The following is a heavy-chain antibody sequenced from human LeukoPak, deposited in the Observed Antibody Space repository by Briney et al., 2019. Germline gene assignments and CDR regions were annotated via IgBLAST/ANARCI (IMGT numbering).Heavy chain of an antibody. CDR1: GFTVSNNY. J-gene: IGHJ4*02. V-gene: IGHV3-53*01. CDR3: ARRDDHNGRDY. CDR2: IYSGGST. Sequence: GGSLRPSCVVSGFTVSNNYMSWVRQAPRKGLEWVSLIYSGGSTYYADSVKGRFTISRDNSKNTVYLQMNSLRAEDTAMYYCARRDDHNGRDYWGQGTLVTVSS. D-gene: IGHD5-24*01.